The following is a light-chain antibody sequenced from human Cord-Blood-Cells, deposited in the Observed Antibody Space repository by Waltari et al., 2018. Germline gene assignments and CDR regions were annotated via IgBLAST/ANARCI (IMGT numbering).Light chain of an antibody. V-gene: IGLV2-11*01. CDR3: CSYAGSYTYV. CDR2: DVS. CDR1: SSDVGGYNY. Sequence: QSALTQPRPVSGPPGQSVPISCTGTSSDVGGYNYVSWYQQHPAKAPKLMIYDVSKRPSGVPDRFSGSKSGNTASLTISGLQAEDEADYYCCSYAGSYTYVFGTGTKVTVL. J-gene: IGLJ1*01.